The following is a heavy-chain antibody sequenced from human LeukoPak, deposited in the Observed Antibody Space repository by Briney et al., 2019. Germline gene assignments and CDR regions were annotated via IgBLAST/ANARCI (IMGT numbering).Heavy chain of an antibody. J-gene: IGHJ5*02. V-gene: IGHV3-23*01. D-gene: IGHD2-15*01. Sequence: GGSLRLSCAASGFTFSSYAMSWVRQAPGKGLEWVSAISGSGGSTYYADSVKGRFTISRDNSKNTLYLQMDSLRAEDTAVYYCARYCSGGSCYFDLWGQGTLVTVSS. CDR1: GFTFSSYA. CDR2: ISGSGGST. CDR3: ARYCSGGSCYFDL.